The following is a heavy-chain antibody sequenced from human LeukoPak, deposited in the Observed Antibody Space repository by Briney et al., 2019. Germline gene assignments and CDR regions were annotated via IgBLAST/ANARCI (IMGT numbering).Heavy chain of an antibody. Sequence: GGSLRLSCAASGFTFSSYGMHWVRQAPGKGLEWVAVISYDGSNKYYADSVKGRFTISRDNSKNTLYLQMNSLRAEDTAVYYCARGCYDSSGWPSQFDYWGQGTLVTVSS. J-gene: IGHJ4*02. CDR3: ARGCYDSSGWPSQFDY. D-gene: IGHD3-22*01. CDR1: GFTFSSYG. V-gene: IGHV3-30*03. CDR2: ISYDGSNK.